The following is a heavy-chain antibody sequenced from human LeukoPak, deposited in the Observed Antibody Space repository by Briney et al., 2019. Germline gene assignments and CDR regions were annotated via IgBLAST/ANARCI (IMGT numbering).Heavy chain of an antibody. CDR1: GYTFTSYY. CDR3: ARDGDYYDSSGYYQGYFQH. CDR2: INPSGGST. Sequence: GASVKVSCKASGYTFTSYYMHWVRQAPGQGLEWMGIINPSGGSTSYAQKFQGRVTMTRDMSTSTVYMELSSLRSEDTAVYYCARDGDYYDSSGYYQGYFQHWGQGTLATVSS. V-gene: IGHV1-46*01. J-gene: IGHJ1*01. D-gene: IGHD3-22*01.